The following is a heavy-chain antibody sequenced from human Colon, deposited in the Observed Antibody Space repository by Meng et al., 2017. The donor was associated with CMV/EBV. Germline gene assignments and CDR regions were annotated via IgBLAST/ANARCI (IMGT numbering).Heavy chain of an antibody. CDR1: GFNFSDYY. CDR2: ITNSGITT. V-gene: IGHV3-11*01. CDR3: ARGGEMNHDY. J-gene: IGHJ4*02. Sequence: GESLKISCAASGFNFSDYYMSWIRQAPGKGLDWISYITNSGITTYYADSVGDRFTISRDNAKNSLYLQMNSLRADDTAVYYCARGGEMNHDYWGQGTLVTVSS. D-gene: IGHD1-14*01.